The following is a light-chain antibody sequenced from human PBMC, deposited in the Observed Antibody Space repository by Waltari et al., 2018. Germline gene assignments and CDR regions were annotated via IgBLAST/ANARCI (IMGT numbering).Light chain of an antibody. V-gene: IGKV1-39*01. J-gene: IGKJ4*01. CDR3: QQSYSTPRT. CDR2: SAS. Sequence: DIQMTQSPSSLSASVGDRVTITCRASQSISSYLNWYQQKPGKAPKLLINSASSLQSSVPSRFSGSGSGTDFTLTISSLQPEDFATDYCQQSYSTPRTFGGGTKVEIK. CDR1: QSISSY.